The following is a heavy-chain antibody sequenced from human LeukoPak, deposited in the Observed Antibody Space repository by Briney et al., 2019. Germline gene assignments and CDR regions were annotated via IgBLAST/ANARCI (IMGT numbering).Heavy chain of an antibody. V-gene: IGHV3-30*04. Sequence: TGGSLRLSCTASGFTLSSYAMHWVRQAPGQGLEWMAVISYDRSNKYYADTVKGRFTISRDNSNNTLYLQMNRLRAEDTAVYYCARDSGFSGTQRGEYWGQGTLVTVSS. J-gene: IGHJ4*02. D-gene: IGHD3/OR15-3a*01. CDR1: GFTLSSYA. CDR3: ARDSGFSGTQRGEY. CDR2: ISYDRSNK.